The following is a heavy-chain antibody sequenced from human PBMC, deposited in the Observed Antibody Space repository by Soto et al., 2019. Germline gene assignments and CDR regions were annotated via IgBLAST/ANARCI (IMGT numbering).Heavy chain of an antibody. D-gene: IGHD2-15*01. Sequence: PGGSLRLSCAGSGFTFGDSYMSWIRQAPGKGLEWLSYISPGSRYPAYADSVKGRFTISRDNARRSLFLQMTSLPAEDTAMYYCVRGGGGGLLDPWGQGTMVTVSS. CDR1: GFTFGDSY. CDR3: VRGGGGGLLDP. J-gene: IGHJ5*02. V-gene: IGHV3-11*06. CDR2: ISPGSRYP.